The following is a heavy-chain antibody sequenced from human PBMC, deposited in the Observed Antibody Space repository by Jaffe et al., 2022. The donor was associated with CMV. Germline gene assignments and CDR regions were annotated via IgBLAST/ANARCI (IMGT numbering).Heavy chain of an antibody. V-gene: IGHV3-33*01. J-gene: IGHJ6*02. CDR2: IWYDGSNK. CDR1: GFTFSSYG. D-gene: IGHD3-22*01. Sequence: QVQLVESGGGVVQPGRSLRLSCAASGFTFSSYGMHWVRQAPGKGLEWVAVIWYDGSNKYYADSVKGRFTISRDNSKNTLYLQMNSLRAEDTAVYYCARDARGGYYDSSGFVVYGMDVWGQGTTVTVSS. CDR3: ARDARGGYYDSSGFVVYGMDV.